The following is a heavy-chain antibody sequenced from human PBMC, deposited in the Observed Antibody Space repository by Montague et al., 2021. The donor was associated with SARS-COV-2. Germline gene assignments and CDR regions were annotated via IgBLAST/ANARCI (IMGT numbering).Heavy chain of an antibody. V-gene: IGHV2-5*02. D-gene: IGHD3-3*01. J-gene: IGHJ3*02. Sequence: PALVKPTQTPTLTCTFSGFSLSTSGAGVGWIRQPPGKALEWLALIYWDDDKRYSPSLTRRLTITKDTSKHQVVLTMTNMDPVDTATYYCARRIASYAFDIWGQGTMVTVSS. CDR2: IYWDDDK. CDR3: ARRIASYAFDI. CDR1: GFSLSTSGAG.